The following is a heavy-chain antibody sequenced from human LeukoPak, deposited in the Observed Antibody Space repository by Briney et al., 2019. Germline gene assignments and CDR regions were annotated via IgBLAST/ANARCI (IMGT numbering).Heavy chain of an antibody. CDR2: ISSNGSST. V-gene: IGHV3-74*01. CDR1: GFTFSSYW. Sequence: PGGSLRLSCAASGFTFSSYWMHWVRQAPGKGLVWVSRISSNGSSTSYADSVKGRFTISRDNAKNTLYLQMNSLRAEDTAVYYCARARPLRLFDYWGQGALVTVSS. D-gene: IGHD4-17*01. CDR3: ARARPLRLFDY. J-gene: IGHJ4*02.